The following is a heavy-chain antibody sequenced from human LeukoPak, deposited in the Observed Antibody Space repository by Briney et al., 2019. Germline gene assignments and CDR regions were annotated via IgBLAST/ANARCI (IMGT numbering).Heavy chain of an antibody. CDR1: VYTLTELS. D-gene: IGHD6-19*01. Sequence: GASVKVSCKVSVYTLTELSMHWVRQAPGKGLERMGGFDPEDGETIYAQKFQGRVTMTEDTSTDTAYMELSSLRSEDTAVYYCATVSSGWLVPVNWFDPWGQGTLVTVSS. CDR2: FDPEDGET. J-gene: IGHJ5*02. V-gene: IGHV1-24*01. CDR3: ATVSSGWLVPVNWFDP.